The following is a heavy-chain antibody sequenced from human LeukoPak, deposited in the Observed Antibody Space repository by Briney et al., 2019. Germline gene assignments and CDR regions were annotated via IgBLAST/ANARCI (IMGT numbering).Heavy chain of an antibody. J-gene: IGHJ4*02. Sequence: VASVKVSCKASGYTFTGAYMHWVRQAPGQGLEWMGWINPNSGGTQFAQTFQGRVTMTRDTSISTAYMELDRLRSDDTAVYYCARVLFNSGYDFWGQGTLVTVSS. CDR2: INPNSGGT. V-gene: IGHV1-2*02. CDR3: ARVLFNSGYDF. D-gene: IGHD2-21*01. CDR1: GYTFTGAY.